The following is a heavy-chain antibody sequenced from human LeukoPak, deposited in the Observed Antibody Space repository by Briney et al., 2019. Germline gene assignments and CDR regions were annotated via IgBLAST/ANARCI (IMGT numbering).Heavy chain of an antibody. CDR3: ARQDGGYYYYYYYMDV. V-gene: IGHV4-39*01. Sequence: PSETLSLTCTVSGGSISGSSYYWGWIRQPPGKGLEWIGSIYYSGSTYYNPSLKSRVTISVDTSKNQFSLKLSSVTAADTAVYHCARQDGGYYYYYYYMDVWGKGTTVTVSS. J-gene: IGHJ6*03. D-gene: IGHD5-18*01. CDR2: IYYSGST. CDR1: GGSISGSSYY.